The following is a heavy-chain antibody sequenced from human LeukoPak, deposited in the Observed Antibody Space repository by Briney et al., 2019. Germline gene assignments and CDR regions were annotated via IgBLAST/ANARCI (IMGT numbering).Heavy chain of an antibody. Sequence: GGSLRLSRAASGFTFSSYWMSWVRQAPGKGLEWVANIKQDGSEKYYVDSVKGRFTVSRDNAKNSLYLQMNSLRAEDTAVYYCAREAEDVGATANFDYWGQGTLVTVSS. CDR3: AREAEDVGATANFDY. D-gene: IGHD1-26*01. CDR2: IKQDGSEK. CDR1: GFTFSSYW. V-gene: IGHV3-7*01. J-gene: IGHJ4*02.